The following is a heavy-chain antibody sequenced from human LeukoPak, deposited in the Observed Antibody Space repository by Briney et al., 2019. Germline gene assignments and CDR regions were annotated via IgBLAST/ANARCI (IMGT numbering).Heavy chain of an antibody. CDR1: GYTFTRYL. D-gene: IGHD2-2*01. CDR2: INPNSGGT. CDR3: ARDTLGHQLAAFDY. V-gene: IGHV1-2*02. J-gene: IGHJ4*02. Sequence: ASVKVSCKASGYTFTRYLLHGVRQAAGQGLEWMGWINPNSGGTNYVQKFQGRVTMTRDTSISTAYMELSRLRSDDTAVYYCARDTLGHQLAAFDYWGQGTLVTVSS.